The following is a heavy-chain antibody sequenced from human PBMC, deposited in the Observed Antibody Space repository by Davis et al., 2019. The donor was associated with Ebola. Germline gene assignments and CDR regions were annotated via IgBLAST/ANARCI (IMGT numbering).Heavy chain of an antibody. J-gene: IGHJ4*02. CDR3: ARITLVGYYFDY. V-gene: IGHV1-2*04. CDR2: INPNSGGT. Sequence: ASVKVSCRASGYTFTGYYMHWVRQAPGQGLEWMGWINPNSGGTNYAQKFQGWVTLTRDTSISTAYMELSRLRSDDTAVYYCARITLVGYYFDYWGQGTLVTVSS. D-gene: IGHD4-23*01. CDR1: GYTFTGYY.